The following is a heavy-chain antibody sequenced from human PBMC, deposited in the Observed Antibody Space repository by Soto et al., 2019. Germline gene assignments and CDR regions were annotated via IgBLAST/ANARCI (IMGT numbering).Heavy chain of an antibody. V-gene: IGHV6-1*01. J-gene: IGHJ3*02. CDR3: ARGINSAMDI. D-gene: IGHD5-18*01. CDR1: GDSVSSNNVA. CDR2: TYYRSKWYN. Sequence: QVQLQQSGPGLVKPSQTLSLTCVISGDSVSSNNVAWNWIRQSPSRGLEWLGRTYYRSKWYNNSAVTVKSRTTIHAETSKNQFSLQLASVTPEDTAVYYCARGINSAMDIWGQGTMVTVS.